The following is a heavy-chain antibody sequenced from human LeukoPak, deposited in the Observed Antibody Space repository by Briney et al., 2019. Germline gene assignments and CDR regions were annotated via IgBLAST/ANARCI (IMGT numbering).Heavy chain of an antibody. V-gene: IGHV1-2*02. D-gene: IGHD3-10*01. J-gene: IGHJ4*02. CDR3: ARRGGSGSYPGPYYFDY. Sequence: ASVKVSCKASGYTFTGYYMHWVRQAPGQGLEWMGWINPNSGGTNYAQKFQGRVTMTRDTSISTAYMELSRLRSDNTAVYYCARRGGSGSYPGPYYFDYWGQGTLVTVSS. CDR2: INPNSGGT. CDR1: GYTFTGYY.